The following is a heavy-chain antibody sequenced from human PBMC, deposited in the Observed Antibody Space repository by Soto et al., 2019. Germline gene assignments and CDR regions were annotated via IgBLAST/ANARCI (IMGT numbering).Heavy chain of an antibody. D-gene: IGHD3-10*02. Sequence: PGGSLRLSCAASGFTFSIYAMSWVRQAPGKGLEWVSSISGSGTSSYYADSVKGRFTFSRDNSKNTLYLQMNSLRADDTAVYYCARDMSGGTYNYYYGMDVWGQGTTVTVSS. J-gene: IGHJ6*02. CDR1: GFTFSIYA. CDR3: ARDMSGGTYNYYYGMDV. V-gene: IGHV3-23*01. CDR2: ISGSGTSS.